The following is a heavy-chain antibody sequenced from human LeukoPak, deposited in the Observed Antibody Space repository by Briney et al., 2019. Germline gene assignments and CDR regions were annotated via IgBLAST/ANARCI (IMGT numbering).Heavy chain of an antibody. CDR3: TRDGSGWSQDY. D-gene: IGHD6-19*01. CDR2: TYYRSKWYN. J-gene: IGHJ4*02. CDR1: VDSVSSKNVA. Sequence: SQTLSLTCAISVDSVSSKNVAWNWIRQSPSRGLEWLGRTYYRSKWYNDYAVSVKGRISVNPDTSKNQFSLQLNSVTPEDTAVYYCTRDGSGWSQDYWGQGTLVTVSS. V-gene: IGHV6-1*01.